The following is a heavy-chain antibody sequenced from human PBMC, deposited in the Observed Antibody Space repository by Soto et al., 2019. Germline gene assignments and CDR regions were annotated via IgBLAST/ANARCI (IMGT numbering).Heavy chain of an antibody. Sequence: RLSCTASGFTFGDYAMSWFRQAPGKGLEWVGFIRSKAFGGTTEYAAAVKGRFIISRDDSKSIAYLQMDSLRTEDTAVYYCGRIRTNMIVVVSDYCGQGTLVTVSS. CDR1: GFTFGDYA. D-gene: IGHD3-22*01. CDR3: GRIRTNMIVVVSDY. V-gene: IGHV3-49*03. CDR2: IRSKAFGGTT. J-gene: IGHJ4*02.